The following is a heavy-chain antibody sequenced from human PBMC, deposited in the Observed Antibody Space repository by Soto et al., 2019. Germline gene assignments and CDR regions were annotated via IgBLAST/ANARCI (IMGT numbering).Heavy chain of an antibody. V-gene: IGHV4-4*02. D-gene: IGHD6-13*01. CDR2: IYHSGST. CDR3: ARAPSIAAAGWWFDP. Sequence: LSLTCAVSGGSISSSNRWSWVRQPPGKGLEWIGEIYHSGSTNYNPSLKSRVTISVDKSKNQFSLKLSSVTAADTAVYHCARAPSIAAAGWWFDPWGQGTLVTVSS. J-gene: IGHJ5*02. CDR1: GGSISSSNR.